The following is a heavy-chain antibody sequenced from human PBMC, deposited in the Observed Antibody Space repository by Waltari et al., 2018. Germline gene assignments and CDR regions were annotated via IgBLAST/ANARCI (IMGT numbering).Heavy chain of an antibody. CDR3: ARQSSAADFDY. D-gene: IGHD6-13*01. CDR2: IYYSGST. V-gene: IGHV4-39*01. Sequence: QLQLQESGPGLVKPSETLSLTCTVSGGSISSSSYYWGWIRQPPGKGLEWIGSIYYSGSTYYNPSLKSRVTISVDTSKNQFSLKLSSVTAADTAVYYCARQSSAADFDYWGQGTLVTVSS. J-gene: IGHJ4*02. CDR1: GGSISSSSYY.